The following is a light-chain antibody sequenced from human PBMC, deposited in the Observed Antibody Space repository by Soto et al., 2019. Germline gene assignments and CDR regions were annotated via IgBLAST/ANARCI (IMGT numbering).Light chain of an antibody. Sequence: EIQMTQSPSSLSASVGDRVTITCRASESIARHLNWYQQKPGKAPKLLIYAASSLQNGVPSRFRGGVSGTDFTLPINNLQPEYFSTFYCQQTYSTLSITFGQGTRLEIK. J-gene: IGKJ5*01. CDR1: ESIARH. CDR2: AAS. V-gene: IGKV1-39*01. CDR3: QQTYSTLSIT.